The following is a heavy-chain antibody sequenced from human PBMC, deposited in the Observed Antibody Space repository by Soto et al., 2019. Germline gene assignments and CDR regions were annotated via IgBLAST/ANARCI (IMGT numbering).Heavy chain of an antibody. CDR3: ARVPYCSSSSCYSYFDN. D-gene: IGHD2-2*02. J-gene: IGHJ4*02. V-gene: IGHV3-74*01. Sequence: EVQLVESGGGLVQPGGSLRLSCAASGFTLSSYWMHWARQAPGKGLVWVSRISSDGSNTNYADSVKGRFTISRDNAKITLHLQMNSLRVEDTAVYYCARVPYCSSSSCYSYFDNWGQGTLVTVSS. CDR2: ISSDGSNT. CDR1: GFTLSSYW.